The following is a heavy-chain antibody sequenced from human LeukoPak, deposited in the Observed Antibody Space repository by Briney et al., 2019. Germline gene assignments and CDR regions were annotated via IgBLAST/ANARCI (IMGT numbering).Heavy chain of an antibody. J-gene: IGHJ6*03. V-gene: IGHV4-4*07. D-gene: IGHD2-15*01. Sequence: PSETLSLTCTVSGGSNSSYYWNWIRQPAGKGLEWIGRIYTSGSTNYNPSLKSRVTMSVDTSKNQFSLKLSSVTAADTAVYYCARDDPDCSGGSCYSVGYYYYYMDVWGKGTTVTVSS. CDR1: GGSNSSYY. CDR2: IYTSGST. CDR3: ARDDPDCSGGSCYSVGYYYYYMDV.